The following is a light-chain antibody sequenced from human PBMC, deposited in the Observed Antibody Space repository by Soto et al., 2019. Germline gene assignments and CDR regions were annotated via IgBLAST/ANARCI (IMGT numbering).Light chain of an antibody. CDR2: GAS. Sequence: EVVLTQSPVTLSLAPGERATLSCRASQSVSGYLAWYQQKPGQAPRLLIYGASSRATGIADRFSASGSGTEFTLTISSLQSEDFAVYYCQQYKNWPPITFGQGTRLEIK. CDR3: QQYKNWPPIT. CDR1: QSVSGY. V-gene: IGKV3D-15*01. J-gene: IGKJ5*01.